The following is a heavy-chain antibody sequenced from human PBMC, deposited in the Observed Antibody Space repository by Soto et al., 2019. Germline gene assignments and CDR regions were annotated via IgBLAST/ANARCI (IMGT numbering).Heavy chain of an antibody. CDR3: ARDGDGYNRVAFDI. CDR2: IKEDGTEI. V-gene: IGHV3-7*04. CDR1: GLTFSSYW. J-gene: IGHJ3*02. Sequence: EVQLVESGGGLVQPGGSLRLSCEASGLTFSSYWMSWVRQAPGKGLKWVAIIKEDGTEIYYVDSVKGRFTISRDNAKNSLYLQMNSLRAEDTAVYYCARDGDGYNRVAFDIWGQGTMVTVSS. D-gene: IGHD5-12*01.